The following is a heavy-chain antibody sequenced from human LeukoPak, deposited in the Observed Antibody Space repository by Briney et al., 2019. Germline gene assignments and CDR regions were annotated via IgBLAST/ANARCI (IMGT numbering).Heavy chain of an antibody. Sequence: GASVKVSCKASGYTFTDYYMHWVRQAPGQGLEYMGWINPNSGDTNHAQNFQGRVTLTRDTSISTAYMELSSLRSDDSALYYCAGEYCSGGTCRQGFDYWGQGTLVTVSS. J-gene: IGHJ4*02. V-gene: IGHV1-2*02. D-gene: IGHD2-15*01. CDR2: INPNSGDT. CDR3: AGEYCSGGTCRQGFDY. CDR1: GYTFTDYY.